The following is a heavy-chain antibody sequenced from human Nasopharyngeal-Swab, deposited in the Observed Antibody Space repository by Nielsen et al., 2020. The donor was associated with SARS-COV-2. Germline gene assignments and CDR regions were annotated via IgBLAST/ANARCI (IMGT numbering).Heavy chain of an antibody. CDR2: IWYDGSNK. D-gene: IGHD3-10*01. V-gene: IGHV3-33*01. CDR3: ARGPWFTEGEYWFDP. Sequence: VRQAPGKGLEWVAVIWYDGSNKYYADSVKGRFTISRDNSKNTLYLQMNSLRAEDTAVYYCARGPWFTEGEYWFDPWGQGTLVTVSS. J-gene: IGHJ5*02.